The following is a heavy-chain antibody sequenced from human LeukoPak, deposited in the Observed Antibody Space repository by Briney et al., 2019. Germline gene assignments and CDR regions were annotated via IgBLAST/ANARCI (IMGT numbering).Heavy chain of an antibody. CDR2: IIPSGDSP. V-gene: IGHV1-46*01. J-gene: IGHJ4*02. Sequence: ASVKASCKASGYTFTSHYMHWLRQAPGQGLEWMGIIIPSGDSPTYAQKFQGRVTMTRDMSTSTVYMELSSLRSEDTAFYYCARDIGGSSWYYFDYWGQGTLVTVSS. CDR3: ARDIGGSSWYYFDY. D-gene: IGHD6-13*01. CDR1: GYTFTSHY.